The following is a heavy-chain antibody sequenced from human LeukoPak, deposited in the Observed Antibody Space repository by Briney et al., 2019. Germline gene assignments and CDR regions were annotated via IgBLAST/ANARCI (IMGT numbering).Heavy chain of an antibody. CDR2: IIPIFGTA. J-gene: IGHJ6*03. CDR1: GGTFSSYA. CDR3: ARVPQQLWLHYYYYYMDV. Sequence: SVKVSCKASGGTFSSYAISWVRQAPGQGLEWMGGIIPIFGTANYAQKFQGRVTITADKSTSTAYMELSSLRSEDTAVYYCARVPQQLWLHYYYYYMDVWGKGTTVTVSS. V-gene: IGHV1-69*06. D-gene: IGHD5-18*01.